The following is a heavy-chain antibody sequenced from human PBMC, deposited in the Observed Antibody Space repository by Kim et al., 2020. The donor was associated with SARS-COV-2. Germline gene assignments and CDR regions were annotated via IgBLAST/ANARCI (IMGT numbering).Heavy chain of an antibody. J-gene: IGHJ5*02. CDR3: VREPAS. Sequence: GGSINYADAVNGRFTISKDNAKKSLSLQMNSLTPEDTAVYYCVREPASWGQGTLVTVSS. CDR2: GGSI. V-gene: IGHV3-11*01.